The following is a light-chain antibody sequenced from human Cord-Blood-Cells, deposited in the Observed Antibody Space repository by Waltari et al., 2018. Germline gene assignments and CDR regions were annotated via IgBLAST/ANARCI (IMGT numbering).Light chain of an antibody. V-gene: IGKV4-1*01. CDR3: QQYYSTPLT. J-gene: IGKJ4*01. Sequence: DIVMTQSPDSLAVSLGERATINCKSSQCVLYSSNNKNYLAWYQQKPGQPPKLLIYWASTRETPVPDPFRCSGSGTDFTLTISSLQAEDVAVYYCQQYYSTPLTFGGGTKVEIK. CDR2: WAS. CDR1: QCVLYSSNNKNY.